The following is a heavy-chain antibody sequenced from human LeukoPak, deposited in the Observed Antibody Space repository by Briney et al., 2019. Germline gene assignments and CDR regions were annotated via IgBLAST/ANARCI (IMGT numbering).Heavy chain of an antibody. CDR3: ARSPYGDYGLYYFDY. V-gene: IGHV2-70*11. J-gene: IGHJ4*02. Sequence: SGPTLVNPTQALTLTCTFSGFSLRTRGMCVSWIRQPPGKALEWLSRIDWDDDKYYSTSLKTRLTISKDTSKNQVVLTMTNMDPVDTATYYCARSPYGDYGLYYFDYWGQGTLVTVSS. D-gene: IGHD4-17*01. CDR1: GFSLRTRGMC. CDR2: IDWDDDK.